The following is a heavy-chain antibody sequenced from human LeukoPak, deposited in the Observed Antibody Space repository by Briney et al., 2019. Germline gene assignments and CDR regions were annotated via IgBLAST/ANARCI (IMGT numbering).Heavy chain of an antibody. V-gene: IGHV1-18*01. CDR1: GGTFSSYA. Sequence: ASVKVSCKASGGTFSSYAISWVRQAPGQGLEWMGWISAYNGNTNYAQRLQGRVTMTTDTPSSTVYMEMRNLRSDDTAVYFCARGGHYDFWSGPPDYWGQGTQVTVSS. CDR3: ARGGHYDFWSGPPDY. J-gene: IGHJ4*02. D-gene: IGHD3-3*01. CDR2: ISAYNGNT.